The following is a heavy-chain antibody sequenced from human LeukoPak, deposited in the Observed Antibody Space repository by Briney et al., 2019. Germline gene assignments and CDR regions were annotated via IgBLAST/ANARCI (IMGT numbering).Heavy chain of an antibody. CDR3: ARHSDYDILTGPNDY. J-gene: IGHJ4*02. Sequence: SETLSLTCTVSGNSISTSKSYWGWIRQPPLKGLEWIGSIYFSGNTYYNASLKSRVTISVDTSKNQFSLTLTSVTAADTAVYYCARHSDYDILTGPNDYWGQGTLVTVSS. CDR1: GNSISTSKSY. D-gene: IGHD3-9*01. CDR2: IYFSGNT. V-gene: IGHV4-39*01.